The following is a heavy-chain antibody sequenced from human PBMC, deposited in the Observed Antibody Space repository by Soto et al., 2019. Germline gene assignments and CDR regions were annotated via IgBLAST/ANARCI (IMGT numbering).Heavy chain of an antibody. V-gene: IGHV1-2*04. D-gene: IGHD4-17*01. J-gene: IGHJ3*02. CDR1: GYTFTGYY. Sequence: GSSLKVSCKASGYTFTGYYMHWVRQAPGQGLEWMGWINPNSGGTNYAQKFQGWVTMTRDTSISTAYMELSRLRSDDTAVYYCARLRDNDAFDIWGQGTMVTVSS. CDR2: INPNSGGT. CDR3: ARLRDNDAFDI.